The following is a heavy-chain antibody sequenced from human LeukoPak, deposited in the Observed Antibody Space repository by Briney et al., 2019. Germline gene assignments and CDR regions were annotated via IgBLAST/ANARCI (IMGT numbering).Heavy chain of an antibody. CDR1: GYTFTGYY. J-gene: IGHJ3*02. CDR2: INPNSGGT. Sequence: ASVKVSCKASGYTFTGYYMHWVRQAPGQGLEWMGWINPNSGGTNYAQKFQGRVTMTRDMSTSTVYMELSSLRSEDTAVYYCASPFPGYSSIRDAFDIWGQGTMVTVSS. CDR3: ASPFPGYSSIRDAFDI. D-gene: IGHD6-19*01. V-gene: IGHV1-2*02.